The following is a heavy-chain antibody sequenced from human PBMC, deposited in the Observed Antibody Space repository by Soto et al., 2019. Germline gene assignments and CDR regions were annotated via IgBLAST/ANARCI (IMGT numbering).Heavy chain of an antibody. CDR2: VYPDDSDT. Sequence: PGESLKISCKGSGYSFTNYWIGWVRQVPGKGLEWMGMVYPDDSDTKYSPSFQGRVTFSADKSINTAYLQWSSLKASDTAVYDCARLEWLCLAAWFDSWGQGTVGTDAS. CDR1: GYSFTNYW. V-gene: IGHV5-51*01. D-gene: IGHD3-3*01. J-gene: IGHJ5*01. CDR3: ARLEWLCLAAWFDS.